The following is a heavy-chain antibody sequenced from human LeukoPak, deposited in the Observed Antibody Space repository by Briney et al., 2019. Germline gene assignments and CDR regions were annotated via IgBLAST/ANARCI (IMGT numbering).Heavy chain of an antibody. CDR1: GASVSSGNYF. D-gene: IGHD2-8*01. CDR2: LSTRGNT. V-gene: IGHV4-61*02. J-gene: IGHJ5*02. CDR3: TRALCINGVCEWFDP. Sequence: PSQTLSLTCSVSGASVSSGNYFWTWIRQPTGKGLEWIGRLSTRGNTNYNPSLESRVTISGDTSKTQFSLQLRSVTAADTAVYYCTRALCINGVCEWFDPWGQGTLVTVSS.